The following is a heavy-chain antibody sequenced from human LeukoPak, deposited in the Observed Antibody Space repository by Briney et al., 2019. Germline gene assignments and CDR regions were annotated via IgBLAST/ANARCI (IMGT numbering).Heavy chain of an antibody. J-gene: IGHJ5*02. Sequence: SETLSLTCTVSGGSISSSSYYWGWIRQPPGKGLEWIGSIYYSGSTYYNPSLKSRVTISVDTSKNQFSLKLSSVTAADTAVYYCARAKAAQAFEGSNWFDPWGQGTLVTVSS. CDR3: ARAKAAQAFEGSNWFDP. CDR1: GGSISSSSYY. CDR2: IYYSGST. D-gene: IGHD6-25*01. V-gene: IGHV4-39*07.